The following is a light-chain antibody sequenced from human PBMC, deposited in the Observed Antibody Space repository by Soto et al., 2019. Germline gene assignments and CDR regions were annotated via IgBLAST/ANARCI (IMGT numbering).Light chain of an antibody. V-gene: IGKV3-15*01. CDR2: DAS. CDR1: QSVSNN. Sequence: ILMTQSPATLSVSPGERATLSCRASQSVSNNLAWYQQKPGQAPRLLIYDASTRATGIPARFSGSGSGTEFTLPISGLQSEHFAVYYCHQYNNWPPWTFGQGTKVEIK. CDR3: HQYNNWPPWT. J-gene: IGKJ1*01.